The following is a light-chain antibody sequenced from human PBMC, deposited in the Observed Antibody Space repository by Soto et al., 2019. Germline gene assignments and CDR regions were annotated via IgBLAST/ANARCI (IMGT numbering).Light chain of an antibody. CDR3: QQYNDSFPYT. CDR2: KAS. V-gene: IGKV1-5*03. CDR1: QSISSW. J-gene: IGKJ2*01. Sequence: DIQMTQSPSTLSASVGDRVTITCRASQSISSWLAWYQQKPGTAPKLLIYKASTLESGVPSRFSGIRSGTEFTLTVSGLQPDDFATYYCQQYNDSFPYTFGQGTKVDIK.